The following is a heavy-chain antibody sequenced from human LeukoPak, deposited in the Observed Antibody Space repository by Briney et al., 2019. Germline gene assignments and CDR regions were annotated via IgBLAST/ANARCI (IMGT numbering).Heavy chain of an antibody. J-gene: IGHJ4*02. Sequence: GGSLTLSCAASGFTFSSYWMSWLRQAPGKGLEWVANIKQDGSEKYYVDSVKGRFTISRDNAKNSLYLQMNSLRAEDTAVYYCARGVPAAKTPFDYWGQGTLVTDSS. CDR1: GFTFSSYW. V-gene: IGHV3-7*01. CDR3: ARGVPAAKTPFDY. D-gene: IGHD2-2*01. CDR2: IKQDGSEK.